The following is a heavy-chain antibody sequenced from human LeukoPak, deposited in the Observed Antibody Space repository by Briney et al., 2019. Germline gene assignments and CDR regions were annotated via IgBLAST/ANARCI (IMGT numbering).Heavy chain of an antibody. CDR3: ARIYDILTGYYPLPPDAFDI. Sequence: GGSLRLSCAASGFTFSSYWMSWVRQAPGKGLEWVANIKQDGSEKYYVDSAKGRFTISRDNAKNSLYLQMNSLRAEDTAVYYCARIYDILTGYYPLPPDAFDIWGQGTMVTVSS. CDR2: IKQDGSEK. CDR1: GFTFSSYW. V-gene: IGHV3-7*01. J-gene: IGHJ3*02. D-gene: IGHD3-9*01.